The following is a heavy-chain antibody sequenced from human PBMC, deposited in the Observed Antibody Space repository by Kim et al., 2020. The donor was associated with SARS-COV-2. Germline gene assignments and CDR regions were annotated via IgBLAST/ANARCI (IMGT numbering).Heavy chain of an antibody. CDR1: GGSFSGYY. CDR2: INHSGST. Sequence: SETLSLTCAVYGGSFSGYYWSWIRQPPGKGLEWIGEINHSGSTNYNPSLKSRVTISVDTSKNQFSLKLSSVTAADTAVYYCSTYDFWSGYYSYWGQGTLV. V-gene: IGHV4-34*01. D-gene: IGHD3-3*01. J-gene: IGHJ4*02. CDR3: STYDFWSGYYSY.